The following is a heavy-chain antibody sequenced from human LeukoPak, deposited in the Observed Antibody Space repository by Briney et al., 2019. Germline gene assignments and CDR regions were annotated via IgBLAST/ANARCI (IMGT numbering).Heavy chain of an antibody. CDR2: ISSSSSTT. Sequence: GGSLRLSCAASGFTFSSYSMNWVRQAPGKGLEWVSYISSSSSTTYYVDSVKGRFTISRDNAKNSLYLQMNSLRAEDTAVYYCARVHSSKAADAFDIWGQGTMVTVSS. CDR1: GFTFSSYS. CDR3: ARVHSSKAADAFDI. D-gene: IGHD6-13*01. V-gene: IGHV3-48*01. J-gene: IGHJ3*02.